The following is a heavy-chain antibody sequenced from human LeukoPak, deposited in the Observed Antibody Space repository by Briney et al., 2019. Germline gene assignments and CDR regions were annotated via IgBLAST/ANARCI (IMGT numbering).Heavy chain of an antibody. CDR1: GYSFTSYW. J-gene: IGHJ3*02. CDR2: IYPGDSDT. D-gene: IGHD1-26*01. V-gene: IGHV5-51*01. CDR3: ARPLSGSYADSFDK. Sequence: GESLKISCKGSGYSFTSYWIGWVRQMPGKGLEWMGVIYPGDSDTRYSPSFQGQVTISADKSISIAYLQWISLKASDTAMYYCARPLSGSYADSFDKWGQGTMVTVSS.